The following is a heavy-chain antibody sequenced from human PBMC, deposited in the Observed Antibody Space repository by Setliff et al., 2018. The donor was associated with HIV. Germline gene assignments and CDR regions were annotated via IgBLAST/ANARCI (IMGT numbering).Heavy chain of an antibody. CDR1: GFTFSRYW. J-gene: IGHJ5*02. CDR3: ARGQPPRFDP. Sequence: PGGSLRLSCAASGFTFSRYWMHWVRQAPGKGLVWVSGINNDTTTTTYADSVEGRFSISRDNAKNTLYLQMNGLRGEDTAVYYFARGQPPRFDPWGQGTLFTVSS. CDR2: INNDTTTT. V-gene: IGHV3-74*01.